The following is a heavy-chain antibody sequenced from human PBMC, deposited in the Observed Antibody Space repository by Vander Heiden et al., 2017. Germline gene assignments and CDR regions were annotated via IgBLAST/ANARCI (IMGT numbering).Heavy chain of an antibody. CDR1: GYTFTSYY. CDR3: ARGYNYFDY. Sequence: QVQLVQSGAEVKKPGASVKVSCKASGYTFTSYYMHLVRLAPGQGLEWMGTINPAGGSTTYAQKFQGRVTMTRDTSTSTVYMELSSLRSEDTAVYYCARGYNYFDYWGQGTLVTVSS. V-gene: IGHV1-46*03. J-gene: IGHJ4*02. D-gene: IGHD5-18*01. CDR2: INPAGGST.